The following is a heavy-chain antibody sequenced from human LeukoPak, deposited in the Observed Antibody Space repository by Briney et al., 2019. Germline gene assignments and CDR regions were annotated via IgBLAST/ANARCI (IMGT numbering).Heavy chain of an antibody. CDR1: GYNFTSYW. D-gene: IGHD6-13*01. CDR3: AGGSWYSAAGLLDAFDI. CDR2: IYPGDSDT. J-gene: IGHJ3*02. Sequence: GESLKISCKGSGYNFTSYWIGWVRQMPGKGLEWMGIIYPGDSDTRYSPSFQGQVTISADKSISTAYLQWSSLKASDTAMYYCAGGSWYSAAGLLDAFDIWGQGTMVTVSS. V-gene: IGHV5-51*01.